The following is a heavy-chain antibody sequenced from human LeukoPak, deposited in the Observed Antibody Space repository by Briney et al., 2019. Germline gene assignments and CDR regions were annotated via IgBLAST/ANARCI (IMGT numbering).Heavy chain of an antibody. CDR2: INHSGST. V-gene: IGHV4-30-2*01. Sequence: SQTLSLTCAVSGGSISSGGYSWSWIRQPPGKGLEWIGYINHSGSTNYNPSLKSRVTISVDTSKNQFSLKLSSVTAADTAVYYCAREPIAAAGTYWFDPWGQGTLVTVSS. CDR1: GGSISSGGYS. D-gene: IGHD6-13*01. J-gene: IGHJ5*02. CDR3: AREPIAAAGTYWFDP.